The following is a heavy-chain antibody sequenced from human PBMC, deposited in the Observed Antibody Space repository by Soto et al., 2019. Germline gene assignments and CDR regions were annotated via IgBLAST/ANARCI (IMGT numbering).Heavy chain of an antibody. D-gene: IGHD3-10*01. CDR3: ARATMVRGAISSEIYYSYYYGMDV. J-gene: IGHJ6*02. V-gene: IGHV1-18*01. Sequence: QVQLVQSGAEVKKPGASVKVSCKASGYTFTSYGISWVRQAPGQGLEWMGWISAYNGMTNYAQKLQGRVTMTTDTTTSTASMELRSLRSDATAVYYCARATMVRGAISSEIYYSYYYGMDVWGQGTTVTVSS. CDR1: GYTFTSYG. CDR2: ISAYNGMT.